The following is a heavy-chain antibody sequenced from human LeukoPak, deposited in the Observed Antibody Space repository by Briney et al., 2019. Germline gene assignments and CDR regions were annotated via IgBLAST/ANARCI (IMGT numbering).Heavy chain of an antibody. D-gene: IGHD1-26*01. Sequence: PGGSLRLSCAASGFTVSSNYMSWVRQAPGKGLEWVSVIYSGGSTYYADSVKGRFTISRDNPKNTLYLQMNSLRSADTAVYYCASARVGATTGGYWGQGTLVTVSS. V-gene: IGHV3-53*01. CDR2: IYSGGST. J-gene: IGHJ4*02. CDR3: ASARVGATTGGY. CDR1: GFTVSSNY.